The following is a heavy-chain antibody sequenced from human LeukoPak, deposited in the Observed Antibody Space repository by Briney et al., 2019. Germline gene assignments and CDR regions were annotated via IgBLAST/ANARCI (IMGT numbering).Heavy chain of an antibody. CDR1: GFTFSNYA. J-gene: IGHJ4*02. CDR3: ARDWRFGELFPAY. CDR2: ISNTGSTR. D-gene: IGHD3-10*01. V-gene: IGHV3-48*02. Sequence: GGSLRLSCAASGFTFSNYAMTWVRQAPGKGLEWVSYISNTGSTRYYADSVKGRFTISRDNAKNSLYLQVNSLRDEDTAVYYCARDWRFGELFPAYWGQGTLVTVSS.